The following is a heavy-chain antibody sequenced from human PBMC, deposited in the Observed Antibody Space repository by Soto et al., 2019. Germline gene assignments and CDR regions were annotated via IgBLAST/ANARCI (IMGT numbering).Heavy chain of an antibody. CDR1: GYTFTTYG. J-gene: IGHJ4*02. V-gene: IGHV1-18*01. CDR2: ISAYNGNT. D-gene: IGHD2-21*02. CDR3: ARSIVVVTALDY. Sequence: ASVKVSCKPSGYTFTTYGISWVRQAPGQGLEWMGWISAYNGNTKYAQKLQGRVTMTTDTSTSTAYMELRSLRSDDTAVYYCARSIVVVTALDYWGQGTLVTVSS.